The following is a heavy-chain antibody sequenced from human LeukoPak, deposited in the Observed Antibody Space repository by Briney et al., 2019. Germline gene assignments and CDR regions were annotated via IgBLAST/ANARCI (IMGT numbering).Heavy chain of an antibody. D-gene: IGHD2-2*01. CDR1: GFTVSSAW. CDR2: IIGGAGST. CDR3: THGSMYQLDY. J-gene: IGHJ4*02. V-gene: IGHV3-23*01. Sequence: GGSLRLSCAASGFTVSSAWMNWVRQAPGKGLEWVSGIIGGAGSTYYADSVKGRFTISRDNSKNTLYLQMNSLRAEDTAVYYCTHGSMYQLDYWGQGTLVTVSS.